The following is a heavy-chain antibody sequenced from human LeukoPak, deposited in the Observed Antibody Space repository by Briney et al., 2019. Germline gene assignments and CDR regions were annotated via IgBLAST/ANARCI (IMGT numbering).Heavy chain of an antibody. Sequence: GGSLRLSCAASGFAFSFYAMSWLRQPPGKGLEWVSTINANSGTTSYAASVRGRFTISRDNSKNTLYLQVNTLRADDTATYYCAKPISGGLAVTADWFHPWGQGALVIVSS. J-gene: IGHJ5*02. D-gene: IGHD6-19*01. CDR3: AKPISGGLAVTADWFHP. CDR1: GFAFSFYA. CDR2: INANSGTT. V-gene: IGHV3-23*01.